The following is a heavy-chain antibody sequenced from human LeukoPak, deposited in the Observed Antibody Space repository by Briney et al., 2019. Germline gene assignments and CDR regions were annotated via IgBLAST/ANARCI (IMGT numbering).Heavy chain of an antibody. CDR1: GGSISSYY. D-gene: IGHD6-13*01. J-gene: IGHJ4*02. V-gene: IGHV4-59*01. CDR3: ARQGSSWYGTEGDY. CDR2: IYYSGST. Sequence: SETLSLTCTVSGGSISSYYWSWIRQPPGKGLEWIGYIYYSGSTNYNPSLKSRVTISVDTSKNQFSLKLSSVTAADTAVYYCARQGSSWYGTEGDYWGQGTLVTVSS.